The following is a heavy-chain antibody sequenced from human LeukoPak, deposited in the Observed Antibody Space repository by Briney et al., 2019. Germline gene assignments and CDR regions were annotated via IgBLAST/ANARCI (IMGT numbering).Heavy chain of an antibody. V-gene: IGHV4-59*01. Sequence: SETLSLTCTVSGGSISSYYWSWIRQPPGKGLEWIGYIYYSGSTNYNPSLKSRVTISVDTSKNQFSLKLSSVTAADTAMYYCARIWSGGDYWGQGTLVTVSS. CDR2: IYYSGST. D-gene: IGHD3-10*01. CDR1: GGSISSYY. J-gene: IGHJ4*02. CDR3: ARIWSGGDY.